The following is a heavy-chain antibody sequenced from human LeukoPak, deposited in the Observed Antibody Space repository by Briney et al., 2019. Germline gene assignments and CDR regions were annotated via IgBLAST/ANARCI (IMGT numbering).Heavy chain of an antibody. CDR1: GFTFSSYW. CDR3: ATGQGHGMDV. Sequence: GGSLRLSCAASGFTFSSYWMHWVRQAPGKGLVWVSRINSDGSSTSYADSVKGRFTTSRDNAKNTLYLQMNSLRAEDTAVHYCATGQGHGMDVWGQGTTVTVSS. J-gene: IGHJ6*02. V-gene: IGHV3-74*01. CDR2: INSDGSST. D-gene: IGHD1-14*01.